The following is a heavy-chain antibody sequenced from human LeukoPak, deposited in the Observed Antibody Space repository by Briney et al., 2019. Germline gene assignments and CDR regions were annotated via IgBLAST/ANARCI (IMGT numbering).Heavy chain of an antibody. D-gene: IGHD5-24*01. CDR2: IYTSGST. Sequence: PSQTLSLTCTVSGGSISSGSYYWSWIRQPAGKGLEWIGRIYTSGSTNYNPSLKSRVTMSVDTSKNQFSLKLSSVTAADTAVYYCARGNVVVGGDGYNHEGYYYYYMDVWGKGTTVTVSS. CDR1: GGSISSGSYY. V-gene: IGHV4-61*02. CDR3: ARGNVVVGGDGYNHEGYYYYYMDV. J-gene: IGHJ6*03.